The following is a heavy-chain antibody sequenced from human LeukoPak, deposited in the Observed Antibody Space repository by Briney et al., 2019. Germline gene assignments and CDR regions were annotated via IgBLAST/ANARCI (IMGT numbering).Heavy chain of an antibody. V-gene: IGHV3-49*04. Sequence: PGGSLRLSCTASGFTFGDYAMSWVRQAPGKGLEWVGFIRSKAYGGTTEYAASVKGRFTISRDDSKSIAYLQMNSLKTEDTAVYYCTRDISGYYDSSGYYCYFDYWGQGTLVTVSS. CDR3: TRDISGYYDSSGYYCYFDY. CDR2: IRSKAYGGTT. CDR1: GFTFGDYA. D-gene: IGHD3-22*01. J-gene: IGHJ4*02.